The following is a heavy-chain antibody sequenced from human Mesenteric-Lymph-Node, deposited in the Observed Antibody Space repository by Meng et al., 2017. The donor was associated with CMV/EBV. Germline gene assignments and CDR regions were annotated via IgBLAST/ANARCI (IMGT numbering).Heavy chain of an antibody. V-gene: IGHV4-39*07. CDR2: IYYSGST. J-gene: IGHJ4*02. Sequence: SETLSLTCTVSGGSISSSSYYWGWIRQPPGKGLEWIGSIYYSGSTYYNPSLKSRVTISVDTSKNQFSLKLSSVTAADTAVYYCARVGEVFLEWSERGVDYWGQGTLVTVSS. CDR3: ARVGEVFLEWSERGVDY. D-gene: IGHD3-3*01. CDR1: GGSISSSSYY.